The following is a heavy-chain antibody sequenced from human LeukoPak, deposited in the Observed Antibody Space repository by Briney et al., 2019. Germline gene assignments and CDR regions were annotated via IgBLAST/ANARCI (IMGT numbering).Heavy chain of an antibody. D-gene: IGHD6-19*01. CDR1: GFTFSSYL. V-gene: IGHV3-7*01. Sequence: PGGSLRPSCAAPGFTFSSYLMSWGRQAPGEVLQWVANIKRDGSEKYSVNSVKGRFTLSRDNAQNSLYLQMNSMRAEDTAVYYCARSSSGWYGDSWGQGTLVSVSS. J-gene: IGHJ4*02. CDR3: ARSSSGWYGDS. CDR2: IKRDGSEK.